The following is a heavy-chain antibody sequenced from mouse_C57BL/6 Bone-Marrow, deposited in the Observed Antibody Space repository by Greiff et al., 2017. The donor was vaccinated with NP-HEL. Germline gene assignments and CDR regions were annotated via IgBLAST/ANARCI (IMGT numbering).Heavy chain of an antibody. V-gene: IGHV7-3*01. CDR3: ARSIYDDYAYDPFYSMDF. Sequence: EVHLVESGGGLVQPGGSLSLSCAASGFTFTDYYMSWVRQPPGKALEWLVFIRNKANGYTTEYSSSVKGRFTISRDNSQTILYLKMNALRAEDSATYYCARSIYDDYAYDPFYSMDFWGQGTSVTVSA. CDR2: IRNKANGYTT. D-gene: IGHD2-4*01. CDR1: GFTFTDYY. J-gene: IGHJ4*01.